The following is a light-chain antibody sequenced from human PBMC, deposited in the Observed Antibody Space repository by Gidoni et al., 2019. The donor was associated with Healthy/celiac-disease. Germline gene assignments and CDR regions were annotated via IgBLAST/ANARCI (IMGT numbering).Light chain of an antibody. CDR2: LGS. V-gene: IGKV2-28*01. CDR1: QSLLHSNGYNY. Sequence: DIVMTQSPLSLPVTPGEPASISCRSSQSLLHSNGYNYLDWYLQKPGQSPQLLIYLGSNRASGVPERLSGSGSGTDLTLKISRVEAEDVGVYYCMQALQTPSFGKGTKVEIK. J-gene: IGKJ1*01. CDR3: MQALQTPS.